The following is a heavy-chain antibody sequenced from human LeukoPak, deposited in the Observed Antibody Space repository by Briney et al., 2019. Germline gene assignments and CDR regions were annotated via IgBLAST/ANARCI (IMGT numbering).Heavy chain of an antibody. CDR2: ISGSGGST. CDR1: GFTFSSYA. V-gene: IGHV3-23*01. CDR3: ARTMIVSYYFDY. Sequence: GGSLRLSCAASGFTFSSYAMSWVRQAPGKGLEWVSAISGSGGSTYYADSVKGRFTISRDNSKNTLYLQMNSLRAEDTAVYYCARTMIVSYYFDYWGQGTLVTVSS. D-gene: IGHD3-22*01. J-gene: IGHJ4*02.